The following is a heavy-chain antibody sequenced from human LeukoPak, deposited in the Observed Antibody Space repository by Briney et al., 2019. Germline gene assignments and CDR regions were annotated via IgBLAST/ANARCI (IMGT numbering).Heavy chain of an antibody. Sequence: GGSLRLSCAASGFTFSDYSMNWVRQAPGKGLEWVSSISSSSTYIYYADSVKGRFTISRDNAKNSLYLQMNSLRAEDTALYYCATQQQPRYYFDYWGQGTLVTVSS. V-gene: IGHV3-21*04. CDR2: ISSSSTYI. J-gene: IGHJ4*02. CDR1: GFTFSDYS. D-gene: IGHD6-13*01. CDR3: ATQQQPRYYFDY.